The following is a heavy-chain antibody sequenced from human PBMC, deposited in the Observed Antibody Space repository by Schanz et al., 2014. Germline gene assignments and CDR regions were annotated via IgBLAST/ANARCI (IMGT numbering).Heavy chain of an antibody. CDR1: GGSISSATYY. CDR2: IYSRGSS. V-gene: IGHV4-61*02. J-gene: IGHJ6*03. Sequence: QVQLQESGPGLVKPSQTLSLTCTVSGGSISSATYYWSWVRQPAGKGLEWIGRIYSRGSSTYNPSLKSRVPIPIDPSNNQFPRKLNSVTAADTAVYYCARGGARRFPVVPDAIQGLRGHYYYYYLDVWGKGTTVTASS. CDR3: ARGGARRFPVVPDAIQGLRGHYYYYYLDV. D-gene: IGHD2-2*02.